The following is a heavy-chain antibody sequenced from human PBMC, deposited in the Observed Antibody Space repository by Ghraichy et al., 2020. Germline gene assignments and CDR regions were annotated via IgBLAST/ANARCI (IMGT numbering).Heavy chain of an antibody. D-gene: IGHD2-2*01. Sequence: GGSLRLSCAASGFTFGSNAMSWVRQAPGKGLEWVSTISGSGGNRHYADSVKGRFTISRDNSKNTVDLQMNSLRADDTAVYYCTRDPGYCITSTCYAAGGWFDPWGQGALVTVSS. CDR3: TRDPGYCITSTCYAAGGWFDP. CDR1: GFTFGSNA. CDR2: ISGSGGNR. J-gene: IGHJ5*02. V-gene: IGHV3-23*01.